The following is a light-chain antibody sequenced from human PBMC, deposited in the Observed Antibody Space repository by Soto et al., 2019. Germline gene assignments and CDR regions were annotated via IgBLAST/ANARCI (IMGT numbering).Light chain of an antibody. CDR1: QSVSGN. CDR2: DAS. V-gene: IGKV3-15*01. J-gene: IGKJ1*01. Sequence: EIVMTQSPATLSVSPGDRATLSCRASQSVSGNVAWYQQRPGQAPRLLFYDASTRATGLPARFSGGASGTEFTLSISGLQSEDVAIYCCQQDKDWPWSFGQGTKVEIK. CDR3: QQDKDWPWS.